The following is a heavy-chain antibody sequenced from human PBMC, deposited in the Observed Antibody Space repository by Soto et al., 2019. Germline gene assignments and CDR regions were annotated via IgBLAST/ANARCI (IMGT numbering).Heavy chain of an antibody. D-gene: IGHD4-17*01. V-gene: IGHV4-30-2*01. CDR1: GGSISSGGYS. Sequence: SETLSLTCAVSGGSISSGGYSWSWIRQPPGKGLEWIGYIYHSGSTYYNPSLKSRVTISVDRSKNQFSLKLSSVTAADTAVYYCARVKADDYGDLRLFDYWGQGTLVTVSS. J-gene: IGHJ4*02. CDR2: IYHSGST. CDR3: ARVKADDYGDLRLFDY.